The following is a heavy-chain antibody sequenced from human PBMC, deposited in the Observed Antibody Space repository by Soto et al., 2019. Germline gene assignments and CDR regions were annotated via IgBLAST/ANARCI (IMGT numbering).Heavy chain of an antibody. J-gene: IGHJ6*02. CDR1: GGTFSSYA. CDR3: ARDLVVVVPPAITPGYYYYGMDV. D-gene: IGHD2-2*01. V-gene: IGHV1-69*01. CDR2: IIPIFGTA. Sequence: QVQLVQSGAEVKKPGSSVKVSCKASGGTFSSYAISWVRQAPGQGLEWMGGIIPIFGTANYAQKFQGRVTITADDSTSTAHMELSSLRYEDTAVYYCARDLVVVVPPAITPGYYYYGMDVCGQRTTVTVSS.